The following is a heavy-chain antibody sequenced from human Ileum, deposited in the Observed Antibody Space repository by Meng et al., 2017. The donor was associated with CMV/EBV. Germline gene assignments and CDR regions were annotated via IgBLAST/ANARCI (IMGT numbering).Heavy chain of an antibody. CDR2: ISASGNTI. J-gene: IGHJ4*02. CDR1: GFTFRNYE. D-gene: IGHD2/OR15-2a*01. Sequence: GESLKISWAASGFTFRNYELSWVRQAPGEGLEWVSYISASGNTIYNADSVEGRFTISRDNSRNSLYLQMNSLRDEDTALYCCVREAERRGRPGSIIDYWGQGTLVTVSS. V-gene: IGHV3-48*03. CDR3: VREAERRGRPGSIIDY.